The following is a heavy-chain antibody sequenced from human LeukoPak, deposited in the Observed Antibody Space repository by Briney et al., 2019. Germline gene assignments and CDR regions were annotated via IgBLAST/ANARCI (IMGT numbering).Heavy chain of an antibody. CDR3: AKDSTLPSGWYALD. V-gene: IGHV3-30*02. Sequence: PGGSLRLSCAASGFTFSSYGMHWVRQAPGKGLEWVAFIRYDGSNKYYADSVKGRFTISRDNSKNTLYLQMNSLRAEDTAVYYCAKDSTLPSGWYALDWGQGTLVTVSS. J-gene: IGHJ4*02. CDR2: IRYDGSNK. D-gene: IGHD6-19*01. CDR1: GFTFSSYG.